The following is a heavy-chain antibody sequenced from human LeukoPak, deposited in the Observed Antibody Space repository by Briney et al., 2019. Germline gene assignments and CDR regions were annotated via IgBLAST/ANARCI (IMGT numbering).Heavy chain of an antibody. Sequence: PGGSLRLSCAASGFTFSSYAMHWVRQAPGKGLEWVAVISYDGNNKYYADSVKGRFTTSRDNSKNTLYLQMNSLRAEDTAVYYCARAARIAVAGIKSSFDHWGQGTLVTVSS. V-gene: IGHV3-30-3*01. D-gene: IGHD6-19*01. CDR3: ARAARIAVAGIKSSFDH. J-gene: IGHJ4*02. CDR1: GFTFSSYA. CDR2: ISYDGNNK.